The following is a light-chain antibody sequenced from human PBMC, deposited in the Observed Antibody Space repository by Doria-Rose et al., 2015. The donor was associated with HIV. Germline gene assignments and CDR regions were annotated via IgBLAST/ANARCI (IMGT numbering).Light chain of an antibody. J-gene: IGKJ1*01. Sequence: EIVMTQSPGTLSLSPGERATLSCRASQSFSSTYLAWYQQKLGQAPSLLIYDGSTRSTGSPDRFSASGSGTDCTLTINRLEPEDFALYYCHQYGTSWTFGQGTKVEI. CDR3: HQYGTSWT. CDR1: QSFSSTY. CDR2: DGS. V-gene: IGKV3-20*01.